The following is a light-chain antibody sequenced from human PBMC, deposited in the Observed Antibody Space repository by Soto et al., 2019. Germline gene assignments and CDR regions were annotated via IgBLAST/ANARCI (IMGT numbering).Light chain of an antibody. CDR2: GAS. J-gene: IGKJ4*01. V-gene: IGKV3-20*01. CDR3: QQDGSSPLT. Sequence: DIVLTQSPGTLSLSPGERATLSCRASQSVSSSYLAWYQQKPGQAPRLLIYGASSMASGIPDRFSGSGSGTDFTLTISRLEPEDFAVYYCQQDGSSPLTFGGGTKVEIK. CDR1: QSVSSSY.